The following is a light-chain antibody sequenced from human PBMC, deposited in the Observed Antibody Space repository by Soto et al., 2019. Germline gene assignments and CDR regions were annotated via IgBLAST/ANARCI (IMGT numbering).Light chain of an antibody. V-gene: IGLV1-44*01. CDR1: SSNIGSHT. CDR2: TNN. J-gene: IGLJ7*01. Sequence: QSVLTQPPSASGTPGQRVTISCSGSSSNIGSHTVNWYQQVPGTAPKLLIYTNNQRPSGVPDRFSGSKSGTSASLAISGLQSEDEADYYCAAWHDSLNGPVFGGGTQLTVL. CDR3: AAWHDSLNGPV.